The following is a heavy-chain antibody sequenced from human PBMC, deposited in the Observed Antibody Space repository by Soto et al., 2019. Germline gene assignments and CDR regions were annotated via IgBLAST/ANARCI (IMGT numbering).Heavy chain of an antibody. Sequence: QLQLQESGPGLVKPSETLSLTCTVSNGSISSSNYYWAWIRQPPGKGLEWIGSIYYSGTTYYKPSLKSRLTISVDTSKNQFSLRLTSVPAADTAVYYCARPDFYGGNFDLWGRGTLVTVSS. J-gene: IGHJ2*01. CDR3: ARPDFYGGNFDL. V-gene: IGHV4-39*01. CDR2: IYYSGTT. CDR1: NGSISSSNYY. D-gene: IGHD3-16*01.